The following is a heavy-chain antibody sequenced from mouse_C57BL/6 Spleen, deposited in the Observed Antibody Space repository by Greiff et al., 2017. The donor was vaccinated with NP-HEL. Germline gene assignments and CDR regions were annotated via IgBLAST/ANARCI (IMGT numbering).Heavy chain of an antibody. CDR2: ISDGGSYT. Sequence: DVKLVESGGGLVKPGGSLKLSCAASGFTFSSYAMSWVRQTPEKRLEWVATISDGGSYTYYPDNVKGRFTITRDNAKNNLYLQMSHLKSEDTAMYYCARGGLGAWFAYWGQGTLVTVSA. V-gene: IGHV5-4*03. J-gene: IGHJ3*01. CDR3: ARGGLGAWFAY. D-gene: IGHD4-1*01. CDR1: GFTFSSYA.